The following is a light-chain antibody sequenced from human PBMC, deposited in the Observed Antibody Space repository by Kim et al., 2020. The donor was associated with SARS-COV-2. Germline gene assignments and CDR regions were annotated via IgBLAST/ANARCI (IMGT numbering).Light chain of an antibody. CDR2: EVT. CDR1: SSDVGGYNY. V-gene: IGLV2-8*01. J-gene: IGLJ2*01. CDR3: SSYAGSNIPVI. Sequence: QSVTISCTGTSSDVGGYNYVSWYQQHPGNAPKLMIYEVTKRPPGVPDRFSGSKSGNTASLTVSGLQAEDEADYYCSSYAGSNIPVIFGGGTQLTVL.